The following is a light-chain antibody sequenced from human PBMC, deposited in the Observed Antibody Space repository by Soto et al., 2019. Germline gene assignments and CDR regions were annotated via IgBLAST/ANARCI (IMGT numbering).Light chain of an antibody. CDR3: QHHNSYSQT. Sequence: IHLTQSPPTRPPSEGAKVTITSRPSQSIRYYLAWYQQMPGKAPKLLIYGASSLQSGVPSRFSGSGSGTEFTLTISSLQPDDFATYFCQHHNSYSQTFGQGTKVDIK. J-gene: IGKJ1*01. CDR1: QSIRYY. CDR2: GAS. V-gene: IGKV1-5*01.